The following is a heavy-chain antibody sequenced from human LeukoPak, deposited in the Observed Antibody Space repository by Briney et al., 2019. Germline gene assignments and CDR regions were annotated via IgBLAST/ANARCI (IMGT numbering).Heavy chain of an antibody. CDR2: IKQDGSEK. Sequence: GGSLRLSCVASGITFSRHWMKWVRQAPGKGLEWVANIKQDGSEKFYVDSVKGRFTISRDNSKNTLYLQMNSLRADDMAVYYCAREAVMPVAPVKIGTSDRPLYEYYGLDVWGQGTTVTVS. CDR3: AREAVMPVAPVKIGTSDRPLYEYYGLDV. V-gene: IGHV3-7*03. D-gene: IGHD1/OR15-1a*01. J-gene: IGHJ6*02. CDR1: GITFSRHW.